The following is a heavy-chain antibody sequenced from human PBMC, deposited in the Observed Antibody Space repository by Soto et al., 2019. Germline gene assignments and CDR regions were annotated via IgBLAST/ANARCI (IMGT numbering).Heavy chain of an antibody. V-gene: IGHV1-3*01. J-gene: IGHJ4*02. D-gene: IGHD2-15*01. CDR1: GYTFTSYA. Sequence: ASVKVSCKASGYTFTSYAMHGVCQAPGQRLEWMGWINAGNGNTKYSQKFQGRVTITRDTSASTAYMELSSLRSEDTAVYYCARLPYCSGGSCYSPTQTFDYWGQGTLVTVSS. CDR2: INAGNGNT. CDR3: ARLPYCSGGSCYSPTQTFDY.